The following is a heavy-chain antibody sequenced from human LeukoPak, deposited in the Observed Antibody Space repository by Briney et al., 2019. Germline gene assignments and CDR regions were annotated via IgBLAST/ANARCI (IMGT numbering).Heavy chain of an antibody. D-gene: IGHD2-15*01. CDR1: GFTFSDYY. CDR3: ARSYCSGGSCYVLDY. V-gene: IGHV3-11*04. J-gene: IGHJ4*02. CDR2: ISSSGSTI. Sequence: GGSLRLSCAASGFTFSDYYMSWIRQAPGEGLEWVSYISSSGSTIYYADSVKGRFTISRDNAKNSLYLQMNSLRAEDTAVYYCARSYCSGGSCYVLDYWGQGTLVTVSS.